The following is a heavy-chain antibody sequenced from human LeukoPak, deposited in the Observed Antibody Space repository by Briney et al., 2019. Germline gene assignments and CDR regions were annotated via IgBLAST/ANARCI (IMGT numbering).Heavy chain of an antibody. V-gene: IGHV6-1*01. D-gene: IGHD2-15*01. Sequence: SQTLSLTCTISGDSVSSNSAAWNWIRQSPSRGLEWLGRTYYRSKWYNDYAMSVKSRITISPYTSKNQFFPQLNSVTPEDTAVYYCARDRSRAYHFDYWGQGTLVTVSS. J-gene: IGHJ4*02. CDR1: GDSVSSNSAA. CDR3: ARDRSRAYHFDY. CDR2: TYYRSKWYN.